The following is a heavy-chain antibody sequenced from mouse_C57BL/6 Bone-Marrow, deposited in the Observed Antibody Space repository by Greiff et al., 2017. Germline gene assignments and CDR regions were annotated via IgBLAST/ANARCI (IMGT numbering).Heavy chain of an antibody. CDR3: ARVGTTVAYAMYY. Sequence: QVQLKQSGPELVKPGASVKISCKASGYAFSSSWMNWVKQRPGKGLEWIGRIYPGDGDTNYNGKFKGKATLTADKSSSTAYMQLSSLTSEDSAVYFCARVGTTVAYAMYYWGQGTSVTGSS. D-gene: IGHD1-1*01. CDR2: IYPGDGDT. CDR1: GYAFSSSW. V-gene: IGHV1-82*01. J-gene: IGHJ4*01.